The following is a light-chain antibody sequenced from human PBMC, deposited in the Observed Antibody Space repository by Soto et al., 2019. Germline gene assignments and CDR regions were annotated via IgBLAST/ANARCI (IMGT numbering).Light chain of an antibody. J-gene: IGKJ1*01. CDR1: QSISSW. CDR2: DAS. Sequence: DIQMTQSPSTLSASVGDRVTITCRASQSISSWLAWYQQKPGKAPKLLIYDASNLESGVPSRFSGSGSGTEFTLTISSLQPDDFATYYCQQYHFYASTFAQGPKVDIK. V-gene: IGKV1-5*01. CDR3: QQYHFYAST.